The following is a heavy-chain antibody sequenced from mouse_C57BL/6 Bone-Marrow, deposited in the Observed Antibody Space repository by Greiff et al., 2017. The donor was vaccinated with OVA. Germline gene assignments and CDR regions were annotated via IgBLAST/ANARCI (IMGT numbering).Heavy chain of an antibody. CDR1: GYTFTSYW. J-gene: IGHJ3*01. Sequence: VQLQQPGAELVRPGTSVKLSCKASGYTFTSYWMHWVKQRPGQGLEWIGVIDPSDSYTNYNQKFKGKATLTVDTSSSTAYMQLSSLTSEDSAVYYCASRDDGYPWFAYWGQGTLVTVSA. CDR3: ASRDDGYPWFAY. CDR2: IDPSDSYT. V-gene: IGHV1-59*01. D-gene: IGHD2-3*01.